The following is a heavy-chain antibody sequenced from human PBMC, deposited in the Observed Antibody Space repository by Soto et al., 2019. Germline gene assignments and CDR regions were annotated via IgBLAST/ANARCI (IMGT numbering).Heavy chain of an antibody. J-gene: IGHJ4*02. Sequence: PGGSLRLSCTASGFTFSSYTINWVRQAPGKGLEYDSIISGSSGNTYYADSVKCRFTIPRDNTKNTEFLQMNSLRVDDTAVYYCAKRGVYKPDYWGQGTLVTVSS. D-gene: IGHD6-13*01. CDR2: ISGSSGNT. CDR1: GFTFSSYT. V-gene: IGHV3-23*01. CDR3: AKRGVYKPDY.